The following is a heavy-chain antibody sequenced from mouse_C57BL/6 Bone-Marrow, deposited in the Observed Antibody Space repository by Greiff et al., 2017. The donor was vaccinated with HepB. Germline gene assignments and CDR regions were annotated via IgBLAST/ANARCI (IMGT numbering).Heavy chain of an antibody. CDR3: ARRMIYDGYYAWFAY. V-gene: IGHV1-9*01. CDR2: ILPGSGST. Sequence: QVQLQQSGAELMKPGASVKLSCKATGYTFTGYWIEWVKQRPGHGLEWIGEILPGSGSTNYNEKFKGKATFTADTSSNTAYMQLSSLTTEDSAIYYCARRMIYDGYYAWFAYWGQGTLVTVSA. D-gene: IGHD2-3*01. J-gene: IGHJ3*01. CDR1: GYTFTGYW.